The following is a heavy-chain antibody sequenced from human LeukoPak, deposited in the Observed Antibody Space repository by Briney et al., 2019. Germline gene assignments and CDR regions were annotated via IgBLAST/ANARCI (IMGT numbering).Heavy chain of an antibody. CDR1: GGSFSGYY. Sequence: KPSETLSLTCAVYGGSFSGYYWSWIRQPPGKGLEWIGEINHSGSTNYNPSLKSRVTISVDTSKNQFSLKLSSVTAADTAVYYCARGRPRLCMDVWGKGTTVTVSS. V-gene: IGHV4-34*01. D-gene: IGHD6-6*01. CDR2: INHSGST. J-gene: IGHJ6*03. CDR3: ARGRPRLCMDV.